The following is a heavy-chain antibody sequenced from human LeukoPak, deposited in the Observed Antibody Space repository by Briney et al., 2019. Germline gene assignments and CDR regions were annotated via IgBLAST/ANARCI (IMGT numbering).Heavy chain of an antibody. D-gene: IGHD3-10*01. CDR2: INPNSGGT. CDR1: GYTFTGYY. V-gene: IGHV1-2*02. CDR3: ASVGDYYYQVAFDI. J-gene: IGHJ3*02. Sequence: ASVKVSFKASGYTFTGYYMHWVRQAPGQGLDWMGWINPNSGGTNYAQKFQGRVTMTRDTSISTAYMELSRLRSDDTAVYYCASVGDYYYQVAFDIWGQGTMVTVSS.